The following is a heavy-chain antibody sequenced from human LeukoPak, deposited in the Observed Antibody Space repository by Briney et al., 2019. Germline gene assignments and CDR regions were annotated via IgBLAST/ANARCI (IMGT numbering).Heavy chain of an antibody. CDR2: ITSDGSST. Sequence: PGGSLRLSCAASGFTFSSYWMHWVRQAPGKGLVWVSRITSDGSSTNYADSVKGRFTISRDNAKNTVYLQMNSLRVEDTAVYYCARAALAVDGYNLGTWGQGTLVTVSS. CDR1: GFTFSSYW. J-gene: IGHJ5*02. D-gene: IGHD5-24*01. V-gene: IGHV3-74*01. CDR3: ARAALAVDGYNLGT.